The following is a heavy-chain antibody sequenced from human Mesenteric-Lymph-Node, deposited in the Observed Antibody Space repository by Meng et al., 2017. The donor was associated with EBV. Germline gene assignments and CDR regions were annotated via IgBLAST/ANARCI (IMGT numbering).Heavy chain of an antibody. Sequence: APSRDSARGCGKPSGPLSLPCAVSGGSISGNNWWSWIRQPPGKGLEWIGEVFHIGSTNYNPSLKSRVTISLDKSKNQFSLKLTSVTAADTAVYFCARVSEISGTWLDCWGQGTLVTVSS. CDR2: VFHIGST. CDR3: ARVSEISGTWLDC. D-gene: IGHD1-7*01. J-gene: IGHJ1*01. CDR1: GGSISGNNW. V-gene: IGHV4-4*02.